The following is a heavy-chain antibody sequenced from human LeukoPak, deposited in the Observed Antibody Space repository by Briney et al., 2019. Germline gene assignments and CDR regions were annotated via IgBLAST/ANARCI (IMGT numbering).Heavy chain of an antibody. V-gene: IGHV3-7*03. Sequence: PGGSLRLSCAASGFTFSSYWMNWVRQAPGKGLEWVANIKQDGSEKYYVDSVKGRSTISRDNTKNSLYLQMNSLRAEDTAVYFCARGAYGGRGYYYGVDVWGKGTTVTVSS. CDR3: ARGAYGGRGYYYGVDV. CDR1: GFTFSSYW. D-gene: IGHD4-23*01. CDR2: IKQDGSEK. J-gene: IGHJ6*04.